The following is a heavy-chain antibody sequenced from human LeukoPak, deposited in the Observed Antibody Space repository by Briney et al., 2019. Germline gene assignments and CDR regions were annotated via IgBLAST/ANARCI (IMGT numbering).Heavy chain of an antibody. Sequence: SQTLSLTCTVSGGSISSGGYYWSWIRQHPGKGLEWIGYIYDSENTHYISSLKSRVTISVDTSKNQFSLKLSSATAADTAVYYCARGATVEYFDHWGQGTLVTVSS. D-gene: IGHD1-26*01. V-gene: IGHV4-31*03. J-gene: IGHJ4*02. CDR2: IYDSENT. CDR3: ARGATVEYFDH. CDR1: GGSISSGGYY.